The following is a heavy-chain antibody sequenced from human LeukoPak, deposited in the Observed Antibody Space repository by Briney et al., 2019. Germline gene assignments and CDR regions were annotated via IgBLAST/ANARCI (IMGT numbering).Heavy chain of an antibody. CDR2: IYTSGST. CDR3: ARHSSGWYNWFDP. V-gene: IGHV4-4*09. J-gene: IGHJ5*02. D-gene: IGHD6-19*01. Sequence: SETLSLTCTVSGGSISSYYWSWIRQPPGKGLEWIGYIYTSGSTNYNPSLKSRVTISVDTSKNQFSLKLSSVTAADTAVYYCARHSSGWYNWFDPWGRGTLVSVSS. CDR1: GGSISSYY.